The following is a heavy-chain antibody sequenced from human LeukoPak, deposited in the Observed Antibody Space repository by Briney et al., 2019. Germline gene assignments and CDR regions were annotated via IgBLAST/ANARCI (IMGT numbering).Heavy chain of an antibody. CDR3: ARGRCSSTSCYHYYYYYMDV. Sequence: PSETLSHTCAVYGGSFSGYYWSWIRQPPGKGLEWIGEINHSGSTNYNPSLKSRVTISVDTSKNQFSLKLSSVTAADTAVYYCARGRCSSTSCYHYYYYYMDVWGKGTTITVSS. V-gene: IGHV4-34*01. D-gene: IGHD2-2*01. CDR2: INHSGST. CDR1: GGSFSGYY. J-gene: IGHJ6*03.